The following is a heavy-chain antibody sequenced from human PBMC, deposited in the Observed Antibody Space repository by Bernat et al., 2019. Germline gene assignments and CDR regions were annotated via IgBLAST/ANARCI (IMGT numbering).Heavy chain of an antibody. CDR1: GYTFTSYG. Sequence: QVQLVQSGAEVKKPGASVKVSCKASGYTFTSYGITWVRQAPGQGLEWMGWISVYNGNTNYAQKVQGRVTMTTDTSTSKANMELRSLRSDDTAVYYCARTYSSSSFYFDYWGQGTLVTVSS. D-gene: IGHD6-6*01. J-gene: IGHJ4*02. V-gene: IGHV1-18*01. CDR2: ISVYNGNT. CDR3: ARTYSSSSFYFDY.